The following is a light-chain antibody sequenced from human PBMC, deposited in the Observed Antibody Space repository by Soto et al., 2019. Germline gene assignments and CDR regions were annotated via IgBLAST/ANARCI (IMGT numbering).Light chain of an antibody. V-gene: IGKV4-1*01. CDR3: QQYNNWPPAWT. Sequence: DIVMTQSPDSLAVSLGERATISCKSSQSVLYSSNNKNYLAWYQQKPGQPPKLLIYWASTRESGVPDRFSGSGSGTQFTLTISSLQSEDFAVYYCQQYNNWPPAWTFGQGTKVDI. CDR2: WAS. J-gene: IGKJ1*01. CDR1: QSVLYSSNNKNY.